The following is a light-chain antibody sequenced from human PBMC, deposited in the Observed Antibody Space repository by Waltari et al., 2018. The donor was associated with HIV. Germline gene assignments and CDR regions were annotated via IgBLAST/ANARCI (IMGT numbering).Light chain of an antibody. J-gene: IGLJ3*02. Sequence: QSALTQPASVSGSPGQSITISCTGASFDIYGYNFVSWFQHHPGKAPKVIISEVSNRPSGVSNRFSGSKSGNTASLTISGLQPEDEAEYFCVSYKSSSSPVFGGGTKLTV. V-gene: IGLV2-14*01. CDR2: EVS. CDR3: VSYKSSSSPV. CDR1: SFDIYGYNF.